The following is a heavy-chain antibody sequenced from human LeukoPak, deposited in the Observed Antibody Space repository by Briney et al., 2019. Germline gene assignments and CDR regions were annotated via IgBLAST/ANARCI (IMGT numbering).Heavy chain of an antibody. CDR3: AREIAAGGWRGFDY. J-gene: IGHJ4*02. D-gene: IGHD6-13*01. CDR1: EYTFTGYY. V-gene: IGHV1-2*02. CDR2: INPNSGAT. Sequence: ASVRVSCKASEYTFTGYYMHWVRQAPGQGLEWMGWINPNSGATNYARKFQGRVTMTRDTSISTAYMELSSLRSDDTAVYYCAREIAAGGWRGFDYWGQGTLVPVSS.